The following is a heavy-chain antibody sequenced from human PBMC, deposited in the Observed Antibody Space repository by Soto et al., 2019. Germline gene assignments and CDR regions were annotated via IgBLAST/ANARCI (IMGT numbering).Heavy chain of an antibody. Sequence: SETLSLTCAVSGGSISSSNWWSWVRQPPGKGLEWIGEIYHSGSTNYNPSLKSRVTISVDKSKNQFSLKLSSVTAADTAVYYCARTNPVVVTGYFDYWGQGTLVTVSS. CDR2: IYHSGST. CDR1: GGSISSSNW. V-gene: IGHV4-4*02. J-gene: IGHJ4*02. D-gene: IGHD2-21*02. CDR3: ARTNPVVVTGYFDY.